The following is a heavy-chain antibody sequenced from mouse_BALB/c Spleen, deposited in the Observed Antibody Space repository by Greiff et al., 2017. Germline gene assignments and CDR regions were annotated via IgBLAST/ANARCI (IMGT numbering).Heavy chain of an antibody. V-gene: IGHV5-4*02. CDR3: ARDYYGSSSFDD. CDR2: ISDGGSYT. Sequence: EVNVVESGGGLVKPGGSLKLSCAASGFTFSDYYMYWVRQTPEKRLEWVATISDGGSYTYYPDSVKGRFTISRDNAKNNLYLQMSSLKSEDTAMYYCARDYYGSSSFDDWGQGTTLTVSS. CDR1: GFTFSDYY. D-gene: IGHD1-1*01. J-gene: IGHJ2*01.